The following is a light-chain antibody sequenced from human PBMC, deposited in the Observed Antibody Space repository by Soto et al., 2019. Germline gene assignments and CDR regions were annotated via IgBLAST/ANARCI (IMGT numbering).Light chain of an antibody. Sequence: DIQMTQSPSTLSASVGDRVTITCRASQSISSWLAWYQQKPGKAPKLLIYDASSLESGVPSRFSGSGSGTEFPLTISSLQPDYFATYYCQQYNSYATFGQGTKVEIK. CDR2: DAS. CDR1: QSISSW. V-gene: IGKV1-5*01. J-gene: IGKJ1*01. CDR3: QQYNSYAT.